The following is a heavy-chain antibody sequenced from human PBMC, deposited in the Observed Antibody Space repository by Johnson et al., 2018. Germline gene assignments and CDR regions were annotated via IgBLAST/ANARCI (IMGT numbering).Heavy chain of an antibody. CDR1: GFTFSSYS. Sequence: VQLQESGGGLVKPGGSLRLSCAASGFTFSSYSMNWVRQAPGKGLEWVSSISSSSSYIYYADSVKGRFTISRDKAKNSLFLQMNSLRAEEPAVYYCARETRYPAMAITLSPFDIWGQGKMVTASS. CDR2: ISSSSSYI. V-gene: IGHV3-21*01. J-gene: IGHJ3*02. CDR3: ARETRYPAMAITLSPFDI. D-gene: IGHD5-18*01.